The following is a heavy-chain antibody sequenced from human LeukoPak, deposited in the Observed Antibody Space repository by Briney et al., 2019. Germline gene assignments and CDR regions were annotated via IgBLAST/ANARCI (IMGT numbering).Heavy chain of an antibody. Sequence: GGSRRLACAASGFTFSSYGMHWVREAPGKGLEWVAVISYDGSNKYYADSVKGRFTISRDNSKNTLYLQMTRLRAEDPAVYYCAKARDGDPDYWGQGTLVTVSS. D-gene: IGHD4-17*01. CDR3: AKARDGDPDY. CDR1: GFTFSSYG. J-gene: IGHJ4*02. V-gene: IGHV3-30*18. CDR2: ISYDGSNK.